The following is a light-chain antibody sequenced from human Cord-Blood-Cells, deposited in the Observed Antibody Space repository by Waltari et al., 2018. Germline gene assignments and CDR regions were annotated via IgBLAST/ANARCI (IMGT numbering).Light chain of an antibody. CDR2: DDS. V-gene: IGLV3-21*02. Sequence: SYVLTQPPSVSVAPGQTARITCGGTNIGTKSVHWYQQKPGQAPVLVVYDDSDRPSGIPERFSGSNSGNTATLTISRVEAGDEADYYCQVWDSSSDREVFGGGTKLTVL. CDR3: QVWDSSSDREV. J-gene: IGLJ3*02. CDR1: NIGTKS.